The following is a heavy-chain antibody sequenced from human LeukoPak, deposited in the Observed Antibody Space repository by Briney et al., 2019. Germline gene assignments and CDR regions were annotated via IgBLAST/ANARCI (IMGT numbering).Heavy chain of an antibody. J-gene: IGHJ4*02. CDR3: ASWGEGALDN. Sequence: GGSLRLSCAASGFTFSSYNMNWVRQAPGKGLEWISYISTSTTTIYYANSVKGRFTISRDNAKKSLYLQMNSLRVEDTGVYYCASWGEGALDNWGQGTLVTVSS. CDR1: GFTFSSYN. D-gene: IGHD1-26*01. CDR2: ISTSTTTI. V-gene: IGHV3-48*01.